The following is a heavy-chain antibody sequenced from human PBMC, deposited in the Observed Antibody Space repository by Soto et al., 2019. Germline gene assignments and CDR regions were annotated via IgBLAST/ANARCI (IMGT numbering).Heavy chain of an antibody. D-gene: IGHD3-16*01. CDR2: IYYSGST. CDR1: GGSISSGGYY. V-gene: IGHV4-31*03. J-gene: IGHJ4*02. Sequence: PSETLSLTCTFSGGSISSGGYYWSWIRQHPGKGLEWIGYIYYSGSTYYNPSLKSRVTISVDTSKNQFSLKLSSVTAADTAVYYCARDPMMGYFDYWGQGTLVTVSS. CDR3: ARDPMMGYFDY.